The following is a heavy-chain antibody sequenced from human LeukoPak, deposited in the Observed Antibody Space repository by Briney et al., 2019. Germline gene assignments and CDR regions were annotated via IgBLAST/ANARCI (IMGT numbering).Heavy chain of an antibody. J-gene: IGHJ6*03. Sequence: ASVKVSCKASGYTFTSYDINWVRQATGQGLEWMGWMNPNSGNTGYAQKFQGRVTITRNTSISTAYMELSSLRSEDTAVYYCARGNQPPQYYYYYYYMDVWGKGPRSPSP. V-gene: IGHV1-8*03. CDR3: ARGNQPPQYYYYYYYMDV. CDR1: GYTFTSYD. CDR2: MNPNSGNT. D-gene: IGHD1-14*01.